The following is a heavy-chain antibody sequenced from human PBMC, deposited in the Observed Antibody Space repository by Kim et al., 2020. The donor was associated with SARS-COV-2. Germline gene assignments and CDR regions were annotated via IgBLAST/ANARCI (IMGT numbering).Heavy chain of an antibody. CDR3: ARRGGGSSWRYYFDY. J-gene: IGHJ4*02. V-gene: IGHV4-39*01. D-gene: IGHD6-13*01. Sequence: PSLKSRVTISVDTSKNPFSLQLGSVTAADTAVYYCARRGGGSSWRYYFDYWGQGTLVTVSS.